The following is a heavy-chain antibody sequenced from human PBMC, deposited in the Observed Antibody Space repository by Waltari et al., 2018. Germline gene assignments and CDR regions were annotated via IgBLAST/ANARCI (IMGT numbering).Heavy chain of an antibody. CDR3: GGFGRSGYWPFGQ. J-gene: IGHJ4*02. V-gene: IGHV4-59*01. CDR1: GGSIRSYF. D-gene: IGHD3-3*01. CDR2: NEDSGGS. Sequence: QVQLQESGPGLVKPSETLSLTCTASGGSIRSYFWSWIRQSPGKAPEWIGDNEDSGGSRDNPSLNSRVTISVDTSKSQCSLEVNSVTDADTAVYYCGGFGRSGYWPFGQWGQGIQVTVSS.